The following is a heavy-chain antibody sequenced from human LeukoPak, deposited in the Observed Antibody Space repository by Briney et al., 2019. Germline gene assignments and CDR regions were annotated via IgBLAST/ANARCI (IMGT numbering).Heavy chain of an antibody. D-gene: IGHD6-19*01. CDR3: AREGSGWPYFDY. Sequence: GGSLRLSCAASGFTSSSYWMSWVRQAPGKGQEWVANIKQDRSEKYYVDSVKGRFTISRDNAKNSLYLQMNSLRAEDTAVYYCAREGSGWPYFDYWGQGTLVTVSS. CDR2: IKQDRSEK. V-gene: IGHV3-7*03. CDR1: GFTSSSYW. J-gene: IGHJ4*02.